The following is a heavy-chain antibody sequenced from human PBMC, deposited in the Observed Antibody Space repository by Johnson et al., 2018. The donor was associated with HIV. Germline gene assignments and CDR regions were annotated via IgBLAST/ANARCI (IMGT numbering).Heavy chain of an antibody. CDR1: GFTFSNAW. CDR3: AKTEDAFDI. V-gene: IGHV3-30*02. J-gene: IGHJ3*02. CDR2: IRYDGSNK. Sequence: QVQLVESGGGLVKPGGSLRLSCASSGFTFSNAWMSWVRQAPGKGLEWVAFIRYDGSNKYYADSVKGRFTISRDNSKNTLYLQMNSLRAEDTAVYYCAKTEDAFDIWGQGTMVTVSS.